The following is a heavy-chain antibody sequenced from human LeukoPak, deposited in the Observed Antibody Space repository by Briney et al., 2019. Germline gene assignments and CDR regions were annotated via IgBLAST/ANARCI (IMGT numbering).Heavy chain of an antibody. CDR1: GYSFTSYW. V-gene: IGHV5-51*01. CDR2: IYPGDSDT. Sequence: GESLKISCKGSGYSFTSYWIGWARQMPGKGLEWMGIIYPGDSDTRYSPSFQGQVTISADKSISTAYLQWSSLKASDTAMYYCARGIHYYGSGSYPDFDYWGQGTLVTVSS. CDR3: ARGIHYYGSGSYPDFDY. J-gene: IGHJ4*02. D-gene: IGHD3-10*01.